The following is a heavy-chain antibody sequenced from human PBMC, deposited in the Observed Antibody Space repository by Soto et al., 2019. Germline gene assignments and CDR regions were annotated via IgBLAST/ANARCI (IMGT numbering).Heavy chain of an antibody. CDR2: IIPIFGTA. CDR1: GGTFSSYA. Sequence: SVKVSCKASGGTFSSYAISWVRQAPGQGLEWMGGIIPIFGTANYAQKFQGRVTITADKSTSTAYMELSSLRSEDTAVYYCARCHRAARFWPYYYYGMDVWGQGTTVTVSS. J-gene: IGHJ6*02. V-gene: IGHV1-69*06. CDR3: ARCHRAARFWPYYYYGMDV. D-gene: IGHD6-6*01.